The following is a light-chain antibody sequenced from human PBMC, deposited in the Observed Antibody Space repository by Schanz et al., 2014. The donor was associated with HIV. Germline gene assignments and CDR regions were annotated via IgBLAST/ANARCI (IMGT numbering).Light chain of an antibody. J-gene: IGKJ5*01. Sequence: IQMTQSPSSLSVSVGDRVTITCQASQAISNSLYWLQHKPGKPPKLLIYDASNLETGVPSRFSGGGSGSQFTLTISSLQPEDIASYYCHHYNNLPPLTFGQGTRLEI. CDR2: DAS. CDR3: HHYNNLPPLT. CDR1: QAISNS. V-gene: IGKV1-33*01.